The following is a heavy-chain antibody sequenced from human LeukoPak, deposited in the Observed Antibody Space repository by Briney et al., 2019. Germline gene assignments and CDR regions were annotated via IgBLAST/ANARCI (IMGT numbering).Heavy chain of an antibody. V-gene: IGHV3-74*01. D-gene: IGHD3-22*01. J-gene: IGHJ4*02. CDR1: EFTFSKYW. CDR2: INSDGSYA. CDR3: ARGTLTYYYDTSGYLELDH. Sequence: GGSLRLSCAASEFTFSKYWMHWVRQAPGKGLVWVSRINSDGSYASYAESVKGRFTISRDNAKNTVYLQMNSLRAEDTAVYYCARGTLTYYYDTSGYLELDHWGQGTLVTVSS.